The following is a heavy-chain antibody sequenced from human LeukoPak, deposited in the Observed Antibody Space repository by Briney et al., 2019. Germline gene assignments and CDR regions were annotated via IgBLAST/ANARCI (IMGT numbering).Heavy chain of an antibody. Sequence: PGESLQISCKGSGYSFTSYWIGWVRQMPGKGLEWMGIIYPGDSDSRYSPSFQGQVTISADKSISTAYLQWSSLKASDTAMYYCARHYPPLKQQLVGPYYYYYMDVWGKGTTVTVSS. CDR3: ARHYPPLKQQLVGPYYYYYMDV. V-gene: IGHV5-51*01. CDR2: IYPGDSDS. J-gene: IGHJ6*03. CDR1: GYSFTSYW. D-gene: IGHD6-13*01.